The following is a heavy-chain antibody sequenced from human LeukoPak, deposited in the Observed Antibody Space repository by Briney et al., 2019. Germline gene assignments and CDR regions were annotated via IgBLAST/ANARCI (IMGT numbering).Heavy chain of an antibody. CDR3: AMTAYCGGDCYPFDY. CDR1: GGSISSHY. Sequence: PSETLSLTCTVSGGSISSHYWSWIRQPPGKGLEWIGYIYYSGSTNYNPSLKSRVTISVDTSKNQFSLKLSSVTAVDTAVYYCAMTAYCGGDCYPFDYWGQGTLVTVSS. D-gene: IGHD2-21*02. CDR2: IYYSGST. J-gene: IGHJ4*02. V-gene: IGHV4-59*11.